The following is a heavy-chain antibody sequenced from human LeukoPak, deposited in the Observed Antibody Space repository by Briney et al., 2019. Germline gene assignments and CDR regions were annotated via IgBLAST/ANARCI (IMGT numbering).Heavy chain of an antibody. V-gene: IGHV3-23*01. Sequence: GGSLRLSCAASGFTFSSYAMSWVRQAPGKGLEWVSAISGSGDNTYYADFVKGRFTISRDNSKNTLYLQMNSLRAEDAAVFYVAKRAHLRSGEFDSWGQGTLVTVSS. CDR1: GFTFSSYA. J-gene: IGHJ4*02. D-gene: IGHD1-26*01. CDR2: ISGSGDNT. CDR3: AKRAHLRSGEFDS.